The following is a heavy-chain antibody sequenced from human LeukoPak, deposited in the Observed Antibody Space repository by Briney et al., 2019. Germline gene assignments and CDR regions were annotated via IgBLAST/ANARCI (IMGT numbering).Heavy chain of an antibody. V-gene: IGHV1-69*13. CDR1: GGTFSSYA. D-gene: IGHD3-3*01. CDR2: IIPIFGTA. CDR3: ARDTIFGVVITAGIDY. Sequence: SVKVSCKASGGTFSSYAISWVRQAPGQGLEWMGGIIPIFGTANYAQKFQGRVTITADESTSTAYMELSSLRSEDTAVYYCARDTIFGVVITAGIDYWGQGTLVTVSS. J-gene: IGHJ4*02.